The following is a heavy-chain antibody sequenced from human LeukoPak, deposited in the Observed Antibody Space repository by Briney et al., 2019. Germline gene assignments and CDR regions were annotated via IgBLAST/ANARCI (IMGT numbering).Heavy chain of an antibody. V-gene: IGHV4-34*01. CDR2: INHSGST. J-gene: IGHJ4*02. Sequence: SETLSLTCAVYGGSFSGYYWSWIRQPPGKGLEWIGEINHSGSTNYNPSLKSRVTISVDTSKNQFSLKLSSVTAADTAVYYCARQIDYYDSSGYSIWGQGTLVTVSS. CDR3: ARQIDYYDSSGYSI. CDR1: GGSFSGYY. D-gene: IGHD3-22*01.